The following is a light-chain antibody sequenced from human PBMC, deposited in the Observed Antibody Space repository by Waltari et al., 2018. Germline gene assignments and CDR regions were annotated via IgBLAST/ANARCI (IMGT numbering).Light chain of an antibody. J-gene: IGKJ1*01. CDR2: KAS. CDR3: LQYNSYSWT. V-gene: IGKV1-5*03. Sequence: DIQMTQSPSTLSASVGDRVTITCRASQTISNWLAWCQQKPGKAPKLLFYKASGLESGVPTRFSGSGSGTDFTLTISSLQPEDVGTYYCLQYNSYSWTFGHGTKVEI. CDR1: QTISNW.